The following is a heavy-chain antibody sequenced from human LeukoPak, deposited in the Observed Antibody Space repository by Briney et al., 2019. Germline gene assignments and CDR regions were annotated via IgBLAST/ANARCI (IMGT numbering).Heavy chain of an antibody. CDR2: INHSGST. CDR3: ASKAF. CDR1: GGSISSGGYY. V-gene: IGHV4-39*07. J-gene: IGHJ4*02. Sequence: SETLSLTCTVSGGSISSGGYYWSWIRQPPGKGLEWIGEINHSGSTNYNPSLKSRVTISVDTSKNQFSLKLSSVTAADTAVYYCASKAFWGQGTLVTVSS. D-gene: IGHD3-16*01.